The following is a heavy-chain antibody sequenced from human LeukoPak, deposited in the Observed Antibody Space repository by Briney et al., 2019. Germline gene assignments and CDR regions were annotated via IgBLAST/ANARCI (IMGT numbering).Heavy chain of an antibody. V-gene: IGHV3-30-3*01. CDR2: ISYDGSNK. CDR1: GFTFCSYA. D-gene: IGHD6-19*01. CDR3: ARIAVAVPGIDY. J-gene: IGHJ4*02. Sequence: PGGSLRLSGAASGFTFCSYAMHWVRQGQGKGLDWVAIISYDGSNKYYADSVKGRFTISRDNSKNTLYLQMNSLRAEDTAVYYCARIAVAVPGIDYWGQGTLVTVSS.